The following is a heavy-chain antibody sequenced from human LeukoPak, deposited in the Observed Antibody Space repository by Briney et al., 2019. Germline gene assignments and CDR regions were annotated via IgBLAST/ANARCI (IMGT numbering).Heavy chain of an antibody. V-gene: IGHV3-23*01. Sequence: GGSLRLSCAASGFTFDDYAMSWVRQAPGKGLEWVSAISGSGGSTYYADSVKGRFTISRDNSKNTLYLQMNSLRAEDTAVYYCAKARYNWNDGDYYFDYWGQGTLVTVSS. CDR3: AKARYNWNDGDYYFDY. J-gene: IGHJ4*02. D-gene: IGHD1-1*01. CDR1: GFTFDDYA. CDR2: ISGSGGST.